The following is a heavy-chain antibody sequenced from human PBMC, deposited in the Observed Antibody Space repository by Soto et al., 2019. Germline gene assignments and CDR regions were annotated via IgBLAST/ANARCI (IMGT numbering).Heavy chain of an antibody. Sequence: SLRLSCAASGFTFSSYGMHWVRQAPGKGLEWVAVISYDGSNKYYADSVKGRFTISRDNSKNTLYLQMNSLRAEDTAVYYCANFVDYYGMDVWGQGTTVTVSS. CDR3: ANFVDYYGMDV. J-gene: IGHJ6*02. V-gene: IGHV3-30*18. CDR1: GFTFSSYG. CDR2: ISYDGSNK.